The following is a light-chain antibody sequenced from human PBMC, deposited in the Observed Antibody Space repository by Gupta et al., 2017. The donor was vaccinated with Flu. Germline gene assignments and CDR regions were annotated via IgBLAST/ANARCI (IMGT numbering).Light chain of an antibody. CDR2: DAS. CDR1: QSVSSY. J-gene: IGKJ2*03. CDR3: QQRSNWPPYS. V-gene: IGKV3-11*01. Sequence: EIVLTQSPATLSLSPGEGATLSCRASQSVSSYLAWYQHKPGQAPRLLIYDASNRAPGILARFSGSGSGTDFTLTISSLEPEDFAVYYCQQRSNWPPYSFGQGTKLEIK.